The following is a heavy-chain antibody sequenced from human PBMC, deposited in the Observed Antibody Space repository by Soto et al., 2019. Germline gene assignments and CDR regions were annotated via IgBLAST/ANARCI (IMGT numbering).Heavy chain of an antibody. J-gene: IGHJ5*02. CDR3: ARAMVVTQNWFDP. CDR2: IYYSGST. V-gene: IGHV4-30-4*01. Sequence: SETLSLTCPVSGGSISSGDYYWSWIRQPPGKGLEWIGYIYYSGSTYYNPSLKSRVTISVDTSKNQFSLKLNSVTAADTAVYYCARAMVVTQNWFDPWGQGTLVTVSS. CDR1: GGSISSGDYY. D-gene: IGHD2-21*02.